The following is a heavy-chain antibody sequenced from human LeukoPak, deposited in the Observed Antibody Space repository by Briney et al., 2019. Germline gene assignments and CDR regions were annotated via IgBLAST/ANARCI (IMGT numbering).Heavy chain of an antibody. CDR3: ARDRRAAAGTDPSDALDI. J-gene: IGHJ3*02. CDR2: IYYSGST. V-gene: IGHV4-59*01. D-gene: IGHD6-13*01. CDR1: GGSISSYY. Sequence: SETLSLTCTVSGGSISSYYWSWIRQPPGKGLEWIGYIYYSGSTNYNSSLKSRVTISVDTSKNQFSLKLSSVTAADTAVYYCARDRRAAAGTDPSDALDIWGQGTMVTVSS.